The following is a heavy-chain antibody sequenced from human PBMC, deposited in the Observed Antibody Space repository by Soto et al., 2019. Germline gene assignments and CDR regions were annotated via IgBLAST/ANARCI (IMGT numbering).Heavy chain of an antibody. CDR2: IYFNENT. J-gene: IGHJ4*02. V-gene: IGHV4-31*03. D-gene: IGHD3-10*01. Sequence: QVQLLESGPGLVKASQTLSLTCSISGGPISSGGYYWSWVRQRPGKGLEWIGYIYFNENTYYNPSLKTRVTISAGTSKSQFSLRLSSVTAADAAVYYCARQITMVRGIDFWGPGISVSVSS. CDR3: ARQITMVRGIDF. CDR1: GGPISSGGYY.